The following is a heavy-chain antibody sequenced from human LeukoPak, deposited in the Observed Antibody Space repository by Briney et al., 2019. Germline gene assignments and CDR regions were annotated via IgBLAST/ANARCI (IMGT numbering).Heavy chain of an antibody. CDR1: GGSFSGYY. J-gene: IGHJ5*02. V-gene: IGHV4-34*01. D-gene: IGHD6-6*01. Sequence: PSETLSLTCAVYGGSFSGYYWSWIRQPPGKGLEWIGEINHSGSTNYNPSLKSRVTISVDTSKNQFSLKLSSVTAADTAVYYCAIGGAARTYNWFDPWGQGTLVTVSS. CDR2: INHSGST. CDR3: AIGGAARTYNWFDP.